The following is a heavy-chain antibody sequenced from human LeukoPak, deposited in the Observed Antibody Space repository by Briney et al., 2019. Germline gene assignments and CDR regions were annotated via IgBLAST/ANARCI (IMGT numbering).Heavy chain of an antibody. CDR2: IYSGGST. D-gene: IGHD6-13*01. J-gene: IGHJ4*02. V-gene: IGHV3-66*01. CDR1: GFTVSSNY. Sequence: GGSLRLSCAASGFTVSSNYMSWVRQAPGKGLEWVSVIYSGGSTYYADSVKGGFTISRDNSKNTLYLQMNSLRAEDTAVYYCARFSWYKAFDYWGQGTLVTVSS. CDR3: ARFSWYKAFDY.